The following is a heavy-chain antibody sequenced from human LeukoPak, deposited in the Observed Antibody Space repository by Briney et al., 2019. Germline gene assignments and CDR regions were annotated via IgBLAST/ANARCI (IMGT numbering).Heavy chain of an antibody. CDR3: ARHNIVERAFDI. CDR1: GGSISSRSYY. D-gene: IGHD2/OR15-2a*01. J-gene: IGHJ3*02. Sequence: SETLSLTCTVSGGSISSRSYYWGWLRQPPGKGLEWIGSTHYTGTTYYNLSLRSRVTISVDTSKNQFSLKLSSVTAADTTVYYCARHNIVERAFDIWGQGTMVTVSS. V-gene: IGHV4-39*01. CDR2: THYTGTT.